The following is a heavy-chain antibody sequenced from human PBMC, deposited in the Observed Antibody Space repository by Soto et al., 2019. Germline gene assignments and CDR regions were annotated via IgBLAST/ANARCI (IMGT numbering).Heavy chain of an antibody. CDR1: GYTFTSSG. Sequence: QVQLVQSGAEVKKPGASVKVSCKASGYTFTSSGMSWVRQAPGQGLEWMGWISVHTGSSEYAQRFQGRVTMTTDRSTSTAYMELRSLRSDDTAVYYCARAFFYQGSASRGYSFDAFDFWGPGTLVTVSS. J-gene: IGHJ3*01. V-gene: IGHV1-18*01. CDR3: ARAFFYQGSASRGYSFDAFDF. CDR2: ISVHTGSS. D-gene: IGHD3-22*01.